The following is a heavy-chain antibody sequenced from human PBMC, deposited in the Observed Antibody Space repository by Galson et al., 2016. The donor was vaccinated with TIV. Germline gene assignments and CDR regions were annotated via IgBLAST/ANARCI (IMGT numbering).Heavy chain of an antibody. Sequence: LSLTCSVSGGSVSRYYWSWVRQSPGKRLEWIGRIFTDGTTTYNPSLKSRVAISVDTSRRQFSLRLRSVTAADTALYYCATVNTNSRKYFDYWGQGIQVTVS. J-gene: IGHJ4*02. CDR3: ATVNTNSRKYFDY. D-gene: IGHD5-18*01. CDR1: GGSVSRYY. V-gene: IGHV4-4*07. CDR2: IFTDGTT.